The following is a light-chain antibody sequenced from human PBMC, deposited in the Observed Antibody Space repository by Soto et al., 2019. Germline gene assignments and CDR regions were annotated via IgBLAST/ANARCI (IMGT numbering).Light chain of an antibody. Sequence: QSVLTQPASVSGSPGQSITISCTGTRSDVGSYNVVSWYQQHPGRAPKLIIYEVNERPSGVSNRFSGSKSGYTASLTISGLQAEDEADYYCCSYAGSSIWVFGGGTQLTVL. CDR3: CSYAGSSIWV. CDR2: EVN. CDR1: RSDVGSYNV. V-gene: IGLV2-23*02. J-gene: IGLJ3*02.